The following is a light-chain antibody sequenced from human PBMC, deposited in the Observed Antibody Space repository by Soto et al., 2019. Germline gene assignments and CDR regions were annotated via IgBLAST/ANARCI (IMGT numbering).Light chain of an antibody. Sequence: QAVVTQPPSASGTPGQRFIMSCSGSSSNIGSKTVNWYQHVPGTTPKLLVYSDNQRPSGVPDRFSGSKSGTSASLAISGLQSEDEADYYCAAWDDSLRVVFGGGTQLTVL. CDR3: AAWDDSLRVV. CDR2: SDN. J-gene: IGLJ3*02. V-gene: IGLV1-44*01. CDR1: SSNIGSKT.